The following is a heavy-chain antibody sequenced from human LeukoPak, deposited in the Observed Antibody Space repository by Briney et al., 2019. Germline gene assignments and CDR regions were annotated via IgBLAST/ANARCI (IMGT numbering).Heavy chain of an antibody. J-gene: IGHJ4*02. CDR2: ISYDGSNK. V-gene: IGHV3-30-3*01. D-gene: IGHD3-16*01. Sequence: GGSLRLSCAASGFTFSSYAMHWVRQAPGKGLEWVAVISYDGSNKYYADSVKGRFTISRDNSKNTLYLQMNSLRAEDTAVYYCAREGGSEGFDYWGQGTLVTVSS. CDR3: AREGGSEGFDY. CDR1: GFTFSSYA.